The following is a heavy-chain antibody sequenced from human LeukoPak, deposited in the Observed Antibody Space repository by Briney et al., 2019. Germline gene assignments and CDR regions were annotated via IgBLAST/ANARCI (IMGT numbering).Heavy chain of an antibody. Sequence: PGGSLRLSCAASGFTFSSYSMNWVRQAPGKGLEWVSYISSSSSTIYYADSVKGRFTISRDNAKNSLYLQMNSLRAEDTAVYYCLGNYDFWSGYTVGYWGQGTLVTVSS. V-gene: IGHV3-48*01. D-gene: IGHD3-3*01. CDR3: LGNYDFWSGYTVGY. J-gene: IGHJ4*02. CDR1: GFTFSSYS. CDR2: ISSSSSTI.